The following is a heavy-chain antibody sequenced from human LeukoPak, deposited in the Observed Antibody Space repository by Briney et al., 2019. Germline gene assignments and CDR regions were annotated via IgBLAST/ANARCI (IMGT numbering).Heavy chain of an antibody. CDR1: GFAFSSYS. J-gene: IGHJ5*02. CDR3: ARDRAYYDSSGYYPNWFDP. CDR2: ISSSSSYI. D-gene: IGHD3-22*01. V-gene: IGHV3-21*01. Sequence: GGSLRLSCAASGFAFSSYSMNWVRQAPGKGLEWVSSISSSSSYIYYADSVKGRFTISRDNAKNSLYLQMNSLRAEDTAVYYCARDRAYYDSSGYYPNWFDPWGQGTLVTVSS.